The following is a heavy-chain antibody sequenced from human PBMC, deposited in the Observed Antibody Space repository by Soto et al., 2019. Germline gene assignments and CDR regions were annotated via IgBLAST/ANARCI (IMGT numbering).Heavy chain of an antibody. CDR3: TTYTGTYRDY. V-gene: IGHV3-21*01. CDR1: GLRVTSYG. D-gene: IGHD1-26*01. CDR2: ITSGSGVT. J-gene: IGHJ4*02. Sequence: LRLSCVASGLRVTSYGMSWVRQAPGRGLEWVSSITSGSGVTFYADSVKGRFTISRDNAKNSLHLQMNSLRAEDTAVYYCTTYTGTYRDYWGLGTLVTVSS.